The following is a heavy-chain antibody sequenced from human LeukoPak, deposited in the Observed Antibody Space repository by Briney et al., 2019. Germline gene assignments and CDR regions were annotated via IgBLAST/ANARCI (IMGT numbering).Heavy chain of an antibody. CDR2: IYYSGLT. V-gene: IGHV4-31*03. Sequence: SETLSLTCTVSGGSISSGGYYWSWIRQHPGKGLEWMGYIYYSGLTYYNPSLKSRVTISVDMSKNQFSLKLSSVTAADTAVYSCARALDDDSSGYYASYYFDYWGQGTLVTVSS. D-gene: IGHD3-22*01. CDR1: GGSISSGGYY. CDR3: ARALDDDSSGYYASYYFDY. J-gene: IGHJ4*02.